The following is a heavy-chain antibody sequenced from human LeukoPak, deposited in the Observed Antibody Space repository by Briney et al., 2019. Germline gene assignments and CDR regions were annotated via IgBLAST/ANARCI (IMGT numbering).Heavy chain of an antibody. Sequence: GASVKVSCKASGYTCTSYGISWVRQAPGQGLEWMGWISAYNGNTNYAQKLQGRVTMTTDTSTSTAYMELRSLRSDDTAVYYCARDHYYDSSGYYYYWGQGTLVTVSS. CDR1: GYTCTSYG. J-gene: IGHJ4*02. CDR3: ARDHYYDSSGYYYY. CDR2: ISAYNGNT. D-gene: IGHD3-22*01. V-gene: IGHV1-18*01.